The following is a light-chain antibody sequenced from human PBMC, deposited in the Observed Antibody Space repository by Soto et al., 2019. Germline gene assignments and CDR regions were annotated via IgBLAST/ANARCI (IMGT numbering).Light chain of an antibody. CDR1: NSDVGGYNY. J-gene: IGLJ1*01. CDR3: CSYAGSYTYV. V-gene: IGLV2-14*01. Sequence: QSVLTQPASVSGSPGQSITISCTGTNSDVGGYNYVSWYQQHPGKAPELMIYEVSHRPSGVSNRFSGSKSGNTASLTISGLQAEDEADYYCCSYAGSYTYVFXTGTKVTVL. CDR2: EVS.